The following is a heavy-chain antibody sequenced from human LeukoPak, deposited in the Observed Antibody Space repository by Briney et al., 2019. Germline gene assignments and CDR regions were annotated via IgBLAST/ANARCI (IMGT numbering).Heavy chain of an antibody. CDR3: ARVGAGRYSSSSRVAYYYYYYYMDV. Sequence: SXXLSLTCTVSGGSISSYYWSWIRQPAGKGLEWIGRIYTSGSTKYNPSLKSRVTMSVDTSKNQFSLKLSSVTAADTAVYYCARVGAGRYSSSSRVAYYYYYYYMDVWGKGTTVTVSS. CDR2: IYTSGST. CDR1: GGSISSYY. D-gene: IGHD6-6*01. V-gene: IGHV4-4*07. J-gene: IGHJ6*03.